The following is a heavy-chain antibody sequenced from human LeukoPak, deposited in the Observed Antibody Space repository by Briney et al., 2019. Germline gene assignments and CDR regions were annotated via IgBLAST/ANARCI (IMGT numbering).Heavy chain of an antibody. CDR2: IYSSGII. V-gene: IGHV4-4*07. D-gene: IGHD3-3*01. Sequence: SETLSLTCTVSGGSISSYYWSWIRQPAGKAPEWIGRIYSSGIINYNPSLKSRVTMSLDNSKHQLSLKLSYVTAADTAVYYCARDTGKSGYPDYWGQGTLVTVSS. CDR3: ARDTGKSGYPDY. CDR1: GGSISSYY. J-gene: IGHJ4*02.